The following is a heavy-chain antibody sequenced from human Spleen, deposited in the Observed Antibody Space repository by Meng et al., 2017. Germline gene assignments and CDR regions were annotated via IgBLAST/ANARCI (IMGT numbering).Heavy chain of an antibody. V-gene: IGHV7-4-1*02. J-gene: IGHJ4*02. CDR3: ARGYSNPDY. D-gene: IGHD4-11*01. CDR2: INTNTGNP. Sequence: MGWINTNTGNPTYAQGFTGRFVFSLDTSVSTAYLQISSLKAEDTAVYYCARGYSNPDYWGQGTLVTVSS.